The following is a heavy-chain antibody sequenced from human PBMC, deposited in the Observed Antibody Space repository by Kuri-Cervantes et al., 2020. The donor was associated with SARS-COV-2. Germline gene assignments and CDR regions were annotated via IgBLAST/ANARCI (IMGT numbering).Heavy chain of an antibody. Sequence: GSLRLSCAVYGGSLSGSFWSWIRQSPRKGLEWIGEVNHNGGANYNPSLRSRVTISVDTSKTQFSLSLTSVTAADTAVYFCARQSRFTHYVDDWGQGSLVTVSS. J-gene: IGHJ4*02. CDR3: ARQSRFTHYVDD. CDR1: GGSLSGSF. D-gene: IGHD3-3*01. CDR2: VNHNGGA. V-gene: IGHV4-34*01.